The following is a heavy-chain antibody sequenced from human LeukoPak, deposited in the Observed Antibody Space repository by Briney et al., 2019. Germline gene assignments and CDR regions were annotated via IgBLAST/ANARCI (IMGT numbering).Heavy chain of an antibody. Sequence: PSETLSLTCTVSGGSISSYYWSWIRLPPGKGLEWIGYIYYSGTPNYNPSLRSRVTISVDTSKNQFSLNLNSVTAADTAVYYCAIEGSRRYYFDSWGQGALVTVSS. CDR2: IYYSGTP. J-gene: IGHJ4*02. CDR1: GGSISSYY. V-gene: IGHV4-59*12. D-gene: IGHD1-14*01. CDR3: AIEGSRRYYFDS.